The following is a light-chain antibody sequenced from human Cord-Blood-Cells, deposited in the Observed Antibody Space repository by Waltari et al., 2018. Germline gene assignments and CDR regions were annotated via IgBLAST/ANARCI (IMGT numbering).Light chain of an antibody. V-gene: IGLV2-14*01. CDR2: DVS. Sequence: QSALTQPASVSGSPGQSLTIPCTGTSSAVGGYNYVSWYQQHPGKAPKLMIYDVSNRPSGVSNRFSGSKSGNTASLTISGLQAEDEADYYCSSYTSSSTWVFGGGTKLTVL. CDR3: SSYTSSSTWV. CDR1: SSAVGGYNY. J-gene: IGLJ3*02.